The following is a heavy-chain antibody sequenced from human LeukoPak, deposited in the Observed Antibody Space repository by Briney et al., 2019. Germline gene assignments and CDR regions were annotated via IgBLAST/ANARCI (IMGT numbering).Heavy chain of an antibody. CDR1: GCTFSTFW. J-gene: IGHJ4*02. CDR3: ARVLGRAAADY. Sequence: GGSLRLSCAASGCTFSTFWTSWVRQAPGKGLKWVANINQDGSEKSYVDSVKGRFTISRDNAKNSLYLQMNSLRAEDTAVYYCARVLGRAAADYWGQGTLVTVSS. V-gene: IGHV3-7*01. D-gene: IGHD6-13*01. CDR2: INQDGSEK.